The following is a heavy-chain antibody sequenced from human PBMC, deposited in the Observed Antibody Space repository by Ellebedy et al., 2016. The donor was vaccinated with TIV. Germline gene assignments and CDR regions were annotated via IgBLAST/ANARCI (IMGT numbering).Heavy chain of an antibody. CDR1: GHTTITHG. J-gene: IGHJ1*01. CDR2: INTNTGNP. CDR3: GRVENGIGATIFY. V-gene: IGHV7-4-1*02. D-gene: IGHD5-12*01. Sequence: ASVKVSCKPSGHTTITHGISWVRQAPGQGLEWMGWINTNTGNPTFAQGFSGRFVFSFDTSVSTAYVEISNLKAEDTAMYYCGRVENGIGATIFYWGQGTLVTVSS.